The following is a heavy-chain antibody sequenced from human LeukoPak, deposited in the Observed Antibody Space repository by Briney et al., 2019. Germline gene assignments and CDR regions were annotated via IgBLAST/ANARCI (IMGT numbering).Heavy chain of an antibody. D-gene: IGHD3-10*01. J-gene: IGHJ4*02. Sequence: PGGSLRLSCAASGFTFSSYSMNWVRQAPGKGLEWVSSIGSSSSYIYYADSVKGRFTISRDNAKNSLYLQINSLRAEDTAVYYCATIPRHYGSGSYYLAPFVSPFDYWGQGTLVTVSS. CDR2: IGSSSSYI. V-gene: IGHV3-21*04. CDR3: ATIPRHYGSGSYYLAPFVSPFDY. CDR1: GFTFSSYS.